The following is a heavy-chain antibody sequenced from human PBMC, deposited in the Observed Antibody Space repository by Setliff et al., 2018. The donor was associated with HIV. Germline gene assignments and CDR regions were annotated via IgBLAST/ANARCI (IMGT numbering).Heavy chain of an antibody. V-gene: IGHV1-18*01. J-gene: IGHJ4*02. CDR3: ASPNLNSGSYV. CDR1: GYTFTTYG. Sequence: ASVKVSCKPSGYTFTTYGLSWVRQAPGQGLEWMGWISTYSDETSSSQKFQGRVTITRDTSASTAYMELSSLRSEDTAVYYCASPNLNSGSYVWGQGTLVTVSS. D-gene: IGHD1-26*01. CDR2: ISTYSDET.